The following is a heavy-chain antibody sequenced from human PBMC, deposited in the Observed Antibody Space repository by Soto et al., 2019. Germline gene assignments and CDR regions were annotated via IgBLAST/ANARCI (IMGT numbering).Heavy chain of an antibody. CDR3: ARIHWAQSSLDY. CDR1: GGSIDSGAFS. V-gene: IGHV4-30-2*01. D-gene: IGHD6-19*01. J-gene: IGHJ4*02. Sequence: QLQLQESGSRLVKPSETLSLTCAVSGGSIDSGAFSLSWIRQPPEKGLEWIGYVTPSGTAYSIPSLNGRLTLSVDSSQSQFALKLTSVTAADSAFYYCARIHWAQSSLDYWGRGILVTVSS. CDR2: VTPSGTA.